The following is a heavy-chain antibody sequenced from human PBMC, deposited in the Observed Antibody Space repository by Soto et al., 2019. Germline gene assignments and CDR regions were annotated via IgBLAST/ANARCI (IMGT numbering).Heavy chain of an antibody. D-gene: IGHD3-10*01. CDR2: MNPNSGQT. J-gene: IGHJ6*02. V-gene: IGHV1-8*01. Sequence: ASVKVSCKASGYTFTTYDFHWVRQATGQGLEWMGWMNPNSGQTGYAQKFQGRVTMTRNTSITTAYMELSSLRSEDTAIYYCAKNGFGELLEGPSGMDVWGQGTTVTVSS. CDR1: GYTFTTYD. CDR3: AKNGFGELLEGPSGMDV.